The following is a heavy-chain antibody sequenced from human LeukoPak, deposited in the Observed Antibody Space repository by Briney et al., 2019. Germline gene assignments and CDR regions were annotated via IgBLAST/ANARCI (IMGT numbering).Heavy chain of an antibody. CDR2: IRTSGTNT. CDR1: GFTFSSFS. D-gene: IGHD2-21*01. J-gene: IGHJ4*02. Sequence: PGGSLRLSCAASGFTFSSFSMNWVRQAPGKGLEWVSYIRTSGTNTDYTGSVKGRFTISRDNSKNTVYLQMNSLRAEDTAVYYCARNIPVTRWGYWGQGTLVTVSS. CDR3: ARNIPVTRWGY. V-gene: IGHV3-48*01.